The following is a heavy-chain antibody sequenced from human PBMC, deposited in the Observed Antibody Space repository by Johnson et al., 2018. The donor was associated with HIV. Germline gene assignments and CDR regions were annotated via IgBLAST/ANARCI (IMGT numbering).Heavy chain of an antibody. V-gene: IGHV3-30*02. D-gene: IGHD4-17*01. Sequence: QVHLVESGGGVVQPGGSLRLSCAASGVTISSFGMHWVRQAPGKGLEWVAFIRFDGSDEYYSNSVKGRFTISRDNSKNTLYLQMNSLRPEDTAVYFCARAPPAPYGDYGAFDIWGQGTMVTVSS. J-gene: IGHJ3*02. CDR1: GVTISSFG. CDR2: IRFDGSDE. CDR3: ARAPPAPYGDYGAFDI.